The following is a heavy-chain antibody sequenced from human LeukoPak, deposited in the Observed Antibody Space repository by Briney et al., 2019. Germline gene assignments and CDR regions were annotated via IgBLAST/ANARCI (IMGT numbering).Heavy chain of an antibody. CDR1: GFTFRSYA. J-gene: IGHJ3*01. CDR3: ARDSTQRRGNEYYDALDF. D-gene: IGHD4-23*01. V-gene: IGHV3-7*01. Sequence: GGSLRLSCAASGFTFRSYAMSWVRQAPGKGLEWVANIKQDGSEKYYVDSVKGRFTISRDNAKNSLYLQMNSLRAEDTAVYYCARDSTQRRGNEYYDALDFWGQGTMVSVSS. CDR2: IKQDGSEK.